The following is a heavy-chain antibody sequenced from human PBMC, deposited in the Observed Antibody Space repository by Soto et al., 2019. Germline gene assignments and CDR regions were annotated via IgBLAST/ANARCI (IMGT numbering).Heavy chain of an antibody. CDR3: ASGYDFWSGGAYMDV. D-gene: IGHD3-3*01. J-gene: IGHJ6*03. V-gene: IGHV1-3*01. CDR2: INAGNGNT. CDR1: GYTFTSYA. Sequence: QVQLVQSGAEVKKPGASVKVSCKASGYTFTSYAMHWVRQAPGQRLEWMGWINAGNGNTKYSQKFQGRVTITRDTSASTAYMELSSLRSEDTAGYYCASGYDFWSGGAYMDVWGKGTTVTVSS.